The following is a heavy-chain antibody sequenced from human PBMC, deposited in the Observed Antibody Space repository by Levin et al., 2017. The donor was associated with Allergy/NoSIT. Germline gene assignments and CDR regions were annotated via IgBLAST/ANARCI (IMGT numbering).Heavy chain of an antibody. J-gene: IGHJ4*02. CDR3: AREGGYYNLDY. D-gene: IGHD3-9*01. Sequence: GGSLRLSCAASGFTFGSYWMSWVRQAPEKGLEWVANIKQDGSGKYYVDSVKGRFAISRDTAKNSLYLQMNSLRAEDTAVYYCAREGGYYNLDYWGQGTLVTVSS. CDR1: GFTFGSYW. CDR2: IKQDGSGK. V-gene: IGHV3-7*04.